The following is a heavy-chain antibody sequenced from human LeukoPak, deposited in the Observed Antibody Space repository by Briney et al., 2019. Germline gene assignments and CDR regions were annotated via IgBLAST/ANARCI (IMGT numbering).Heavy chain of an antibody. CDR2: IYYSGSI. CDR1: GGSISSYY. Sequence: PSETLSLTCTVSGGSISSYYWSWIRQPPGKGLEWIGYIYYSGSINYNPSLKSRVTISVDTSKNQFSLKLSSVTAADTAVYYCARLSSSLFYWFDPWGQGTLVTVSS. J-gene: IGHJ5*02. CDR3: ARLSSSLFYWFDP. D-gene: IGHD6-13*01. V-gene: IGHV4-59*08.